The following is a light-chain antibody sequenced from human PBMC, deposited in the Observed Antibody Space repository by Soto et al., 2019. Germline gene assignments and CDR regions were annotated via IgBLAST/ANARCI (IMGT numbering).Light chain of an antibody. CDR1: QSVSSN. V-gene: IGKV3D-15*01. CDR2: GAS. Sequence: EIVMTQSPATLSVSPGERATLSCRASQSVSSNLAWYQQKPGQAPRLLIYGASIRATGIPARFSGSGSGTEFTLTISSLQSEYFAVYYFQHYNNWPKYTFGQVTKLEIK. J-gene: IGKJ2*01. CDR3: QHYNNWPKYT.